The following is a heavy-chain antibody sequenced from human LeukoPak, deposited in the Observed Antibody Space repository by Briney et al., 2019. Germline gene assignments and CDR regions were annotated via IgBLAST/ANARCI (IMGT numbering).Heavy chain of an antibody. Sequence: TGGSLRLSCAASGFTFSSYAMSWVRQAPGKGLEWVSAISGSGGSTYYADSVKGRFTISRDNAMNSLYLQMNSLRVEDTAVYYCARDPGIAAAGTVGYFDSWGQGILVTVSS. V-gene: IGHV3-23*01. CDR1: GFTFSSYA. CDR3: ARDPGIAAAGTVGYFDS. D-gene: IGHD6-13*01. J-gene: IGHJ4*02. CDR2: ISGSGGST.